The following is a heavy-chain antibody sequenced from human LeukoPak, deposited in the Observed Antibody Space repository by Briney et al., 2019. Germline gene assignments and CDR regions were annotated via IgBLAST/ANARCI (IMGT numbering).Heavy chain of an antibody. D-gene: IGHD4-23*01. CDR3: ARAGGNQLPHPLDY. CDR1: SGSISSNNYY. Sequence: PSETLSLTCTVSSGSISSNNYYWSWIRQPPGKGLEWIGNIYYSGSTNYNPSLKSRVTISVDTSKNQFSLKLSSVTAADTAVYYCARAGGNQLPHPLDYWGQGTLVTVSS. V-gene: IGHV4-61*01. J-gene: IGHJ4*02. CDR2: IYYSGST.